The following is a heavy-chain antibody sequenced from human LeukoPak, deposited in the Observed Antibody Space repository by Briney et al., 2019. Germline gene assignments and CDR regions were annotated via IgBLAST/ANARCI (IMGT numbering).Heavy chain of an antibody. V-gene: IGHV3-48*01. J-gene: IGHJ5*02. CDR1: GFTFSSYS. Sequence: GGSLRLSCAASGFTFSSYSMNWVRQAPGKGLEWVSYISSSSSTIYYADSVKGRFTISRDNAKNSLYLQMNSLRAEDTAVYYCARDGALYSSSWYRWFGPWGQGTLVTVSS. CDR2: ISSSSSTI. CDR3: ARDGALYSSSWYRWFGP. D-gene: IGHD6-13*01.